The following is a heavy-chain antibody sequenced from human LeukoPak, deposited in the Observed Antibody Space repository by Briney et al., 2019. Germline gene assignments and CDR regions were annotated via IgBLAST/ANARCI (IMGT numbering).Heavy chain of an antibody. CDR2: IIPILGIT. Sequence: SVKVSCKASGGTFSSYTFSWVRQAPGQGLEWMGRIIPILGITNYTQKFQGRVTITADKSTTTAYMELNSLRSEDTAVYYCARVADNSGYTFDSWGQGTPVTVSS. D-gene: IGHD3-22*01. V-gene: IGHV1-69*02. J-gene: IGHJ4*02. CDR1: GGTFSSYT. CDR3: ARVADNSGYTFDS.